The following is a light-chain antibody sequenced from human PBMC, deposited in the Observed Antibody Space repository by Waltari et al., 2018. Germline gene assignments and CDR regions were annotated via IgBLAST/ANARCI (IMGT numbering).Light chain of an antibody. CDR2: DTS. CDR1: QSVANY. CDR3: QQRRNWTLT. J-gene: IGKJ4*01. Sequence: DIVLSPSLAILSFSPGSRAALSCSVSQSVANYLVWYQQKPGQALKLLIYDTSKRATGIPARFSGSGFGTDFNITISILALEDFAVYYGQQRRNWTLTFGGGTKLEIK. V-gene: IGKV3-11*01.